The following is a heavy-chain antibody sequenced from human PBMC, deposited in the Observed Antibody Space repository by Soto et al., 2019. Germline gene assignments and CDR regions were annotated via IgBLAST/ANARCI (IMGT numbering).Heavy chain of an antibody. CDR1: GVSISSSSDY. Sequence: QLQLQESGPGLVKPSETLSLTCTVSGVSISSSSDYWGWIRQPPGKGLEWIGSIYYSGSTYYNPSLKSRVTISVDTSKNQFSLNLSSVTAADTAVYYCARPRNYYYYFMDVWGKGTPVTVSS. J-gene: IGHJ6*03. V-gene: IGHV4-39*01. CDR2: IYYSGST. CDR3: ARPRNYYYYFMDV.